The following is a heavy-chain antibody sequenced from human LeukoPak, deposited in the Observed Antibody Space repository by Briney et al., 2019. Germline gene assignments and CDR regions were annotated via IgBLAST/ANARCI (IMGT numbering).Heavy chain of an antibody. CDR2: MSSRDNTR. Sequence: GGSLRLSCSASGFTFSSFEMDWVRQAPGKGLEWISYMSSRDNTRYYAESVRGRFTMSKDSAKNTLSLQMNSLRAEDTALYYCASLGDVGYYYYYMDVWGKGTTVTVSS. V-gene: IGHV3-48*03. CDR3: ASLGDVGYYYYYMDV. CDR1: GFTFSSFE. J-gene: IGHJ6*03. D-gene: IGHD3-16*01.